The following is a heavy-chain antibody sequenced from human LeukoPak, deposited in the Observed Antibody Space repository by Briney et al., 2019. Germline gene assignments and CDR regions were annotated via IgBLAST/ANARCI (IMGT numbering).Heavy chain of an antibody. J-gene: IGHJ3*02. D-gene: IGHD3-22*01. CDR3: ARGGPVFMIEFPGFAFDI. Sequence: ASVKVSCKASGYTFTGYYMHWVRQAPGQGLEWMGWINPNSGGTNYAQKFQGRVTMTRDTSTSTAYMELRSLRSDDTAVYYCARGGPVFMIEFPGFAFDIWGQGTMVTVSS. CDR2: INPNSGGT. CDR1: GYTFTGYY. V-gene: IGHV1-2*02.